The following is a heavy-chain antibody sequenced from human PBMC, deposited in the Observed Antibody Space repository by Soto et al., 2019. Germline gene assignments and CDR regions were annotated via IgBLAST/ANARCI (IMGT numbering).Heavy chain of an antibody. V-gene: IGHV3-33*01. J-gene: IGHJ1*01. CDR2: IWYDGSNK. CDR3: ATGSYDSSAYYRFQH. Sequence: PGGSLRLSCAASGFTFSSYGMHWVRQAPGKGLEWVAVIWYDGSNKYYADSVKGRFTISRDNSKNTLYLQMNSLRAEDTAVYYCATGSYDSSAYYRFQHWGQGTLVTVSS. CDR1: GFTFSSYG. D-gene: IGHD3-22*01.